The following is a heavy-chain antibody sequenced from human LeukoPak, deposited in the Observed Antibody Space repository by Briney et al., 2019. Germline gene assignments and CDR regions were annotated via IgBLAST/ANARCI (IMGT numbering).Heavy chain of an antibody. CDR3: ASRNYYDSSGYYYYYFDY. CDR2: ISGSGTST. Sequence: GGSLRLSCAASGFTFSNYAMSWVRQAPGKGLEWVSGISGSGTSTYYADSVRGRFTISRDNSKNTLYLQMNSLRAEDTAVYYCASRNYYDSSGYYYYYFDYWGQGILVTVSS. CDR1: GFTFSNYA. J-gene: IGHJ4*02. D-gene: IGHD3-22*01. V-gene: IGHV3-23*01.